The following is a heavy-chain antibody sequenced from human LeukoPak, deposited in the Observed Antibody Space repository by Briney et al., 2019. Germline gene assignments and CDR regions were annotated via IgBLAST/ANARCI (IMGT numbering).Heavy chain of an antibody. V-gene: IGHV3-30-3*01. Sequence: PGGSQRLSCAASGFTFSSYAMHWVRQAPGKGLEWVAVISYEGSNKYYADSVRGRYTISRDNSKNTLYLKMKSPRAEDPAVYFCARPGGRGNSVVRYFDYWGQGTLVTVSS. CDR3: ARPGGRGNSVVRYFDY. CDR1: GFTFSSYA. J-gene: IGHJ4*02. CDR2: ISYEGSNK. D-gene: IGHD4-23*01.